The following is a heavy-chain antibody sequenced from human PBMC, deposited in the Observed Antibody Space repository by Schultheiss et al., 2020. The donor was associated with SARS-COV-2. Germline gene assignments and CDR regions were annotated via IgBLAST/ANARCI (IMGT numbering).Heavy chain of an antibody. V-gene: IGHV4-61*09. Sequence: SQTLSLTCTVSGGSISSGSYYWSWILQPAGKGLEWIGEINHSGSTNYNPSLKSRVTMSVDTSKNQFSLKLSSVTAADTAVYYCARARGILTGYPMYYFDYWGQGARVTVAS. CDR3: ARARGILTGYPMYYFDY. J-gene: IGHJ4*02. CDR1: GGSISSGSYY. CDR2: INHSGST. D-gene: IGHD3-9*01.